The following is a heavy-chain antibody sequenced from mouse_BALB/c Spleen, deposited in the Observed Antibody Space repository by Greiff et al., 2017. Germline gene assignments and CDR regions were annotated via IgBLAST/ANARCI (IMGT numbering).Heavy chain of an antibody. Sequence: VQLQQSGAELVRPGALVKLSCKASGFNIKDYYMHWVKQRPEQGLEWIGWIDPENGNTIYDPKFQGKASITADTSSNTAYLQLSSLTSEDTAVYYCARSAYYGNYGYFDVWGAGTTVTVSS. CDR3: ARSAYYGNYGYFDV. CDR2: IDPENGNT. CDR1: GFNIKDYY. D-gene: IGHD2-10*01. V-gene: IGHV14-1*02. J-gene: IGHJ1*01.